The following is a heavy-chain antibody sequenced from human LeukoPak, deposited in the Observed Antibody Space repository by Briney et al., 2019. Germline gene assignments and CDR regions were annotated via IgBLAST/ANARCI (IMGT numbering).Heavy chain of an antibody. J-gene: IGHJ4*02. V-gene: IGHV3-64*01. D-gene: IGHD3-10*01. CDR1: GFTFSSYA. Sequence: GGSLRLSCAASGFTFSSYAMHWVRQAPGKGLEYVSAISSNGGSTYYANSVKGRFTISRDNSKNTLYLQMGSLRAEDMAVYYCARGSYSYGSGYWGQGTLVTVSS. CDR3: ARGSYSYGSGY. CDR2: ISSNGGST.